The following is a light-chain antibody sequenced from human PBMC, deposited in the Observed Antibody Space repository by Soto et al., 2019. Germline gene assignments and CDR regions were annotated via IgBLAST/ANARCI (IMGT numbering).Light chain of an antibody. CDR1: HSVTSD. V-gene: IGKV3-15*01. CDR3: LQYNNGYG. J-gene: IGKJ2*01. CDR2: DAS. Sequence: EIVMTPSPDTLSLAPGERDPLSSRASHSVTSDLARFQKNSGQAPRVLIYDASTRATGIPARFSGSGSATELTLTFSSLQSEDFAVYYCLQYNNGYGVGQGTKLVIK.